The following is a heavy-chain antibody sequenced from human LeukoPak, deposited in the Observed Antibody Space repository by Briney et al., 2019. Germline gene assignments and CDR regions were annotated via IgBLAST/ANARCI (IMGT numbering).Heavy chain of an antibody. V-gene: IGHV3-7*01. CDR2: IKQDGSEK. CDR1: GITLSVSW. Sequence: GGSLRLSCAASGITLSVSWMSWVRQAPGKGLEWVANIKQDGSEKYYRDSVQGRFTISRDNAKNSLYLQMNSLRAEDTAVYYCARSGSGYFDYWGQGSLVTVSS. CDR3: ARSGSGYFDY. J-gene: IGHJ4*02.